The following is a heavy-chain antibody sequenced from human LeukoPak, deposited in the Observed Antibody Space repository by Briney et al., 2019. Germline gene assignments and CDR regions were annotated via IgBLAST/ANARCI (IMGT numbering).Heavy chain of an antibody. CDR1: GGSFSGYY. Sequence: SETLSLTCAVYGGSFSGYYWSWIRQPPGKELEWIGEINHSGSTNYNPSLKSRVTISVDTSKNQFSLKLSSVTAADTAVYYCAILSPGSYGRFDYWGQGTLVTVSS. J-gene: IGHJ4*02. D-gene: IGHD3-10*01. V-gene: IGHV4-34*01. CDR3: AILSPGSYGRFDY. CDR2: INHSGST.